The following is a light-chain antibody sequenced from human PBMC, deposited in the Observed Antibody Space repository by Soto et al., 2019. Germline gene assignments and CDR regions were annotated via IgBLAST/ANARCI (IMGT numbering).Light chain of an antibody. J-gene: IGKJ1*01. Sequence: EVVLTQSPGTLSLSPGERVSLSCRASQSVYSTYLAWYQQKPGQAPRLLIYATSTRATGIPGRFSGSGSGTDFTLTISRLEPEDFAVYYCQQYGSSLWTFGQGTKVEIK. CDR3: QQYGSSLWT. V-gene: IGKV3-20*01. CDR2: ATS. CDR1: QSVYSTY.